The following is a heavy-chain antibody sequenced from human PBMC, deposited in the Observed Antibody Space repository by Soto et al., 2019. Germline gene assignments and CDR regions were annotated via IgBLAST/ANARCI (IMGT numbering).Heavy chain of an antibody. D-gene: IGHD6-13*01. J-gene: IGHJ4*02. CDR1: GYTFTSYG. Sequence: GASVKVSCKASGYTFTSYGISWVRQAPGQGLEWMGWISAYNGNTNYAQKLQGRVTMTSDTSTSTAYMELRSLRSDDTAVYYCAILIAAAGTFDYWGQGTLVTVSS. CDR3: AILIAAAGTFDY. CDR2: ISAYNGNT. V-gene: IGHV1-18*04.